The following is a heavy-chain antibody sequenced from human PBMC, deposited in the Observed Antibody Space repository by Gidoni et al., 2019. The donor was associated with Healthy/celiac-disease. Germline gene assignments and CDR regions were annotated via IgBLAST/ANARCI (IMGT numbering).Heavy chain of an antibody. D-gene: IGHD3-22*01. CDR1: GFTFSSYS. V-gene: IGHV3-21*01. Sequence: EVQLVESGGGLVKPGGSLRLSCAASGFTFSSYSMNWVRQAPGKGLEWVSSISSSSSYIYYADSVKGRFTISRDNAKNSLYLQMNSLRAEDTAVYYCARFRAYYYDSSGANYYMDVWGKGTTVTVSS. CDR2: ISSSSSYI. CDR3: ARFRAYYYDSSGANYYMDV. J-gene: IGHJ6*03.